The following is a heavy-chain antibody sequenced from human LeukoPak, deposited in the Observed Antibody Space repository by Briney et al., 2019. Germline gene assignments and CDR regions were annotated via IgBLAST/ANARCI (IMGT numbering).Heavy chain of an antibody. CDR1: GYTFTGYY. CDR3: ARDLGLTGYSSYNWFDP. J-gene: IGHJ5*02. CDR2: INPNSGGT. V-gene: IGHV1-2*02. Sequence: GASVKVSCKASGYTFTGYYMHWVRQAPGQGLEWMGWINPNSGGTSYAQKFQGRVTMTRDTSISTAYMELSRLRSDDTAVYYCARDLGLTGYSSYNWFDPWGQGTLVTVSS. D-gene: IGHD3-9*01.